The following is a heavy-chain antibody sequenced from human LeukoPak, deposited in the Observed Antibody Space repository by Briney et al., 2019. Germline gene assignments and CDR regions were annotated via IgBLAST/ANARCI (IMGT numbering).Heavy chain of an antibody. CDR2: FSGSGGST. D-gene: IGHD3-22*01. CDR1: GFTFSSYA. J-gene: IGHJ4*02. Sequence: GGSLRLSCAASGFTFSSYAMSWVRQAPGKGLDWVSAFSGSGGSTYYADSVKGRFTISRDNSKNTLFLQMNSLRAEDTAVYNCARGGYFDSSGRHIDYWGQGTLVTVSS. V-gene: IGHV3-23*01. CDR3: ARGGYFDSSGRHIDY.